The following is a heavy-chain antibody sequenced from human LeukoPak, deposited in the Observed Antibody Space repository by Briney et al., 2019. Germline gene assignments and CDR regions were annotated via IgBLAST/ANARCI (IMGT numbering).Heavy chain of an antibody. CDR2: ISTSSTTV. CDR3: ARDSGAKGDY. D-gene: IGHD1-1*01. CDR1: GFMFNSYS. J-gene: IGHJ4*02. Sequence: GGSLRLSCAASGFMFNSYSMNWVRQAPGKWLEWISYISTSSTTVHYADAVKGRFTISRDDAKNLLFLQMNSLRVEDTAVYYCARDSGAKGDYWGQGPLVTVSS. V-gene: IGHV3-48*04.